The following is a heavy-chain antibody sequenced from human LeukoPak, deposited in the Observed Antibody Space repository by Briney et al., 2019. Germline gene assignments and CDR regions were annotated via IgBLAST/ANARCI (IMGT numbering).Heavy chain of an antibody. CDR2: IIPIFGTA. D-gene: IGHD5-18*01. CDR3: ARDRIQLWPQGYYYYYMDV. V-gene: IGHV1-69*06. CDR1: GGTFSSYA. J-gene: IGHJ6*03. Sequence: ASVKVSCKASGGTFSSYAISWVRQAPGQGLEWMGRIIPIFGTANYAQKFQGRVTITADKSTSTAYMELSSLRSEDTAVYYCARDRIQLWPQGYYYYYMDVWGKGTTVTVSS.